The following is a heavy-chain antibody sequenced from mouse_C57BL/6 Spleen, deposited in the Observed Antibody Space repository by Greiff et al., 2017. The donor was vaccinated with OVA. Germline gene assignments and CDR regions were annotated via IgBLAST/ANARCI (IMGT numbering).Heavy chain of an antibody. D-gene: IGHD2-1*01. CDR3: ARGGGNYGSWFAY. CDR1: GYTFTSYW. Sequence: QVQLQQPGAELVMPGASVKLSCKASGYTFTSYWMHWVKQRPGKGLEWIGQIYPGDGDTNYNGKFKGKATLTADKSSSTAYMQLSSLTSEDSAVYFCARGGGNYGSWFAYWGQGTLVTVSA. V-gene: IGHV1-80*01. CDR2: IYPGDGDT. J-gene: IGHJ3*01.